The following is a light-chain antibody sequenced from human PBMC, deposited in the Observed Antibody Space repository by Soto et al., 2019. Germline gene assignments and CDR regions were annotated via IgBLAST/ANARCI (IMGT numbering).Light chain of an antibody. V-gene: IGKV3-11*01. CDR2: DAS. J-gene: IGKJ3*01. CDR1: QNVNRY. CDR3: HHRVHWQT. Sequence: EIVLTQFPATLSLSPGERATLSCRASQNVNRYLGWYQQKPGQAPRLLIYDASNRATGIPARFSGSGSGTDFSLTISSLEPEDFAVYYCHHRVHWQTFGPGTKVDI.